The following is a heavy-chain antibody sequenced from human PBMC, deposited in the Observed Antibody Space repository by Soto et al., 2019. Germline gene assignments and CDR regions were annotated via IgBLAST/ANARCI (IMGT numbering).Heavy chain of an antibody. CDR1: GGSISSGGSY. CDR2: IYYSGST. J-gene: IGHJ4*02. Sequence: PSETLSLTCTVSGGSISSGGSYWSWIRQHPGKGLELIGYIYYSGSTYYNPSLKSRITISVDTSKNQFSLKLSSVTAADTAVYYCARGLITGSQYSGGWYYFDSWGQGTQVTVSS. CDR3: ARGLITGSQYSGGWYYFDS. V-gene: IGHV4-31*03. D-gene: IGHD1-26*01.